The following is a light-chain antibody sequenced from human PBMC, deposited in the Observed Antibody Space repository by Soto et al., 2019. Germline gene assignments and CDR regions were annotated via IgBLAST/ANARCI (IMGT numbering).Light chain of an antibody. V-gene: IGKV1-5*03. CDR2: KAS. J-gene: IGKJ1*01. CDR1: QTISSW. Sequence: DIPMPPSPSSLSASVGARLTITCRASQTISSWLAWYQQKPGKAPKLLIYKASTLKSGVPSRFSGSGSGTEFTLTISSLQPDDFATYYCQHYNSYSEAFGQGTKVDIK. CDR3: QHYNSYSEA.